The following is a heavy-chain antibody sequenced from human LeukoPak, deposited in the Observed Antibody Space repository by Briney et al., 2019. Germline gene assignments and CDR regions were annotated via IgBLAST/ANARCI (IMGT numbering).Heavy chain of an antibody. V-gene: IGHV4-30-4*01. CDR1: GGSISSGDYY. Sequence: PSQTLSLTCTVSGGSISSGDYYWSWIRQPPGKGLEWIGYIYNSGSTYYNPSVESRVTITADTSKNQFSLKLSSVTAADTAVYYCARLESSTSCYKCNWFDPWGQGTLVTVSS. J-gene: IGHJ5*02. CDR2: IYNSGST. CDR3: ARLESSTSCYKCNWFDP. D-gene: IGHD2-2*01.